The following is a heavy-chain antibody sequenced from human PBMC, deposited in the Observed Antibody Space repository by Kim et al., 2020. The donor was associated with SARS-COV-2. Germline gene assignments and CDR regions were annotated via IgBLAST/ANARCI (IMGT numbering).Heavy chain of an antibody. Sequence: SGPTLVNPTQTLTLTCTFSGFSLSTSGMCVSWIRQPPGKALEWLARIDWDDDKYYSTSLKTRLTISKDTSKNQVVLTMTNMDPVDTATYYCARIVAYSSAPHMDVWGQGTTVTVSS. CDR3: ARIVAYSSAPHMDV. V-gene: IGHV2-70*11. J-gene: IGHJ6*02. D-gene: IGHD6-19*01. CDR1: GFSLSTSGMC. CDR2: IDWDDDK.